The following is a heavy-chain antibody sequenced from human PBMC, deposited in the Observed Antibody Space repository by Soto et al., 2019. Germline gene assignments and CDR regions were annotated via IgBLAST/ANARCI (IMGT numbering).Heavy chain of an antibody. CDR2: IYWDDSK. D-gene: IGHD3-9*01. J-gene: IGHJ4*02. CDR3: AHKGPEDWPLDY. V-gene: IGHV2-5*02. CDR1: GFSLSTSGVG. Sequence: QITLKESGPTLVRPTQPLTLTCAFSGFSLSTSGVGVGWIRQPPGKALEWLAVIYWDDSKHYSPSLRSRLTITKDTSKNQVVLTMTNMDPMDTGTYYCAHKGPEDWPLDYWGQGTLVTVSP.